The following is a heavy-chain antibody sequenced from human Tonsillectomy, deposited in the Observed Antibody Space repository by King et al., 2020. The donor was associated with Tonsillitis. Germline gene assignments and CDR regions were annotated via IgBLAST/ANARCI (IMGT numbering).Heavy chain of an antibody. V-gene: IGHV1-18*01. CDR2: ISTYSGNT. CDR1: GYTFISYG. J-gene: IGHJ4*02. Sequence: QLVQSGAEVKKPGASVKVSCKTSGYTFISYGISWVRQAPGQGLEWMGWISTYSGNTNYAQKLQGRVTMTTNTSTTTAYMELRSLRSDDTAVYYCARGSGGYSAYDPLFDYWGQGTLVTVSS. CDR3: ARGSGGYSAYDPLFDY. D-gene: IGHD5-12*01.